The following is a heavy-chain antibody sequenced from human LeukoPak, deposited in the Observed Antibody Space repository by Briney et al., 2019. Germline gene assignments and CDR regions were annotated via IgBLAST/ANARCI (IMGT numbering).Heavy chain of an antibody. Sequence: GGSLRLSCAVSRFTFSSNWMTWVRQAPGKGLEWVANIKQDGSETHYVDSVKGRFTISRDNTKNLLYLEMNSLRGDDTAIYYCVRESRPGGAMGLYHNLDYWGQGTLVAVSS. CDR1: RFTFSSNW. CDR3: VRESRPGGAMGLYHNLDY. D-gene: IGHD1-1*01. V-gene: IGHV3-7*01. J-gene: IGHJ4*02. CDR2: IKQDGSET.